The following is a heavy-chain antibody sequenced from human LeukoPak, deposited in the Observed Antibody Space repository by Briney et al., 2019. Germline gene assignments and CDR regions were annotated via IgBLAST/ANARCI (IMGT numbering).Heavy chain of an antibody. CDR2: ITGSGGTT. CDR3: AKGRYCDSTTCAYHGLDV. J-gene: IGHJ6*02. V-gene: IGHV3-23*01. CDR1: GFTFSSYA. Sequence: TGGSLRLSCAASGFTFSSYAMSWVRRAPEKGLEWVSTITGSGGTTNYSDSVKGRFTISRDNSKNTLSLQVNSLSAEDTAVYYCAKGRYCDSTTCAYHGLDVWGQGTTVTVSS. D-gene: IGHD2-2*01.